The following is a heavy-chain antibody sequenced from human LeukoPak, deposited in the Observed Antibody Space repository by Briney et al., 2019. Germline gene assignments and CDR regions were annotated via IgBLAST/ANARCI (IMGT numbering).Heavy chain of an antibody. CDR2: ISSSRSTI. J-gene: IGHJ4*02. CDR3: ASSIDYYDGFFDY. Sequence: GGSLRLSCAASGFTFSDYYMSWIRQAPGKGLEWVSYISSSRSTIYYADSVKGRFTISRDNAKNSLYLQMNSLRAEDTAVYYCASSIDYYDGFFDYWGQGTLVTVSS. D-gene: IGHD3-22*01. CDR1: GFTFSDYY. V-gene: IGHV3-11*01.